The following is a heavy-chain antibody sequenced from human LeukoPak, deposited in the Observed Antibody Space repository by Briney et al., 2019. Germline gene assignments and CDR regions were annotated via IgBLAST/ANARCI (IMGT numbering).Heavy chain of an antibody. D-gene: IGHD3-22*01. CDR2: ISSSSSYI. CDR3: ARDYTMIVLVNDAFDI. CDR1: GGTFSTYS. V-gene: IGHV3-21*01. Sequence: SCKASGGTFSTYSMNWVRQAPGKGLEWVSSISSSSSYIYYADSVKGRFTISRDNAKNSLYLQMNSLRAEDTAVYYCARDYTMIVLVNDAFDIWGQGTMVTVSS. J-gene: IGHJ3*02.